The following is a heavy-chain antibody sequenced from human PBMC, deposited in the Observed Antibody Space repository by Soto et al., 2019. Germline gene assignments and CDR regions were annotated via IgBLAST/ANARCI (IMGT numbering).Heavy chain of an antibody. CDR2: IRASGDST. D-gene: IGHD5-18*01. Sequence: EVQLLESGGGLVQPGGSLRLSCAASGFTFRNYAMTWVRQAPGKGLEWVSTIRASGDSTYYADSVKGRITISRDNSKKSVYLQINTLEAEDTAVYFCAKGGYNSYYDYWGQGSLVTVSS. CDR1: GFTFRNYA. V-gene: IGHV3-23*01. J-gene: IGHJ4*02. CDR3: AKGGYNSYYDY.